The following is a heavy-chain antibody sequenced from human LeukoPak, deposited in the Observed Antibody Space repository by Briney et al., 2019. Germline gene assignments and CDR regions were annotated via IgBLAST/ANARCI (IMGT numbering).Heavy chain of an antibody. CDR2: INPNSGGT. Sequence: ASVKVSCKASGHTFTGYYMHWVRQAPGQGLEWMGWINPNSGGTNYAQKFQGRVTMTRDTSISTAYMELSRLRSDDTAVYYCARGGYYDFWSGYFDQNQKIDYWGQGTLVTVSS. D-gene: IGHD3-3*01. V-gene: IGHV1-2*02. CDR3: ARGGYYDFWSGYFDQNQKIDY. CDR1: GHTFTGYY. J-gene: IGHJ4*02.